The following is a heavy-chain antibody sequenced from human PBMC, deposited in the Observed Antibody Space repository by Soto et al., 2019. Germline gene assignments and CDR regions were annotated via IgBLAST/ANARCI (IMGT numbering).Heavy chain of an antibody. V-gene: IGHV4-59*01. Sequence: QVQLQESGPGLVKPSETLSLTCTVSGGSISSYYWSWIRQPPGKGLEWIGYIYYSGSTNYNPSLKSRVTISVDTSKNQFSLKLSSVTAADTAVYYCANGNYYFGYWGQGALVTVSS. CDR2: IYYSGST. CDR3: ANGNYYFGY. D-gene: IGHD4-17*01. J-gene: IGHJ4*02. CDR1: GGSISSYY.